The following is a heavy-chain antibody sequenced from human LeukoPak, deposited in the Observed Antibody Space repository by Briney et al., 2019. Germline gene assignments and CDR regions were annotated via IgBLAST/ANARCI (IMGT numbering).Heavy chain of an antibody. CDR3: ATAARDSSSWYGGYYYYYYMDV. CDR1: GGSISSYY. CDR2: IYYSGST. Sequence: SETLSLTCTVSGGSISSYYWSWIRQPPGKGLEWIGYIYYSGSTNYNPSLKSRVTISVDTSKNQFSLKLSSVTAADTAVYYCATAARDSSSWYGGYYYYYYMDVWGKGTTVTVSS. J-gene: IGHJ6*03. V-gene: IGHV4-59*01. D-gene: IGHD6-13*01.